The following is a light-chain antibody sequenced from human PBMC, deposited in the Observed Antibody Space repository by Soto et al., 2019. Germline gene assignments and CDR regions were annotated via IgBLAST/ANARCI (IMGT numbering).Light chain of an antibody. CDR2: SSS. CDR3: QQSYNPPVT. CDR1: QTILTY. V-gene: IGKV1-39*01. Sequence: DIQLSQSPSSLSASVGDRVTITCRASQTILTYLNWYQHKVGTAPKLLIYSSSTLQSGVPARFSGSGSGTAFTLTITSLQPEDFATYYCQQSYNPPVTFGQGTKVEI. J-gene: IGKJ2*01.